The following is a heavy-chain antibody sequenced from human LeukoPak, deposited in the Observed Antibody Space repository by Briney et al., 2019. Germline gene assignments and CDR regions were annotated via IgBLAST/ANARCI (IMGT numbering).Heavy chain of an antibody. J-gene: IGHJ4*02. V-gene: IGHV1-2*02. Sequence: ASVKVSCKASGYTFTGYYMHWARQAPGQGLEWMGWINPNSGGTNYAQKFQGRVTMTRDTSISTAYMELSRLRSDDTAVYYCARVSHYYDSSGYYHYLNFGYWGQGTLVTVSS. CDR1: GYTFTGYY. D-gene: IGHD3-22*01. CDR2: INPNSGGT. CDR3: ARVSHYYDSSGYYHYLNFGY.